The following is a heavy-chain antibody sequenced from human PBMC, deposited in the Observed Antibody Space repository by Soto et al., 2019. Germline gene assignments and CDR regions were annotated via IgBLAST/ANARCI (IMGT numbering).Heavy chain of an antibody. V-gene: IGHV3-30*18. J-gene: IGHJ3*02. Sequence: HPGGSLRLSCAASGFTFSSYWMHWVRQAPGKGLVWVSVIKYDGSNKYYADSVKGRFTISRDNSKNTLYLQMNSLRAEDTAVYYCAKDLWEFGVAAPPLFAFDIWGQGTMVTVSS. D-gene: IGHD2-15*01. CDR1: GFTFSSYW. CDR3: AKDLWEFGVAAPPLFAFDI. CDR2: IKYDGSNK.